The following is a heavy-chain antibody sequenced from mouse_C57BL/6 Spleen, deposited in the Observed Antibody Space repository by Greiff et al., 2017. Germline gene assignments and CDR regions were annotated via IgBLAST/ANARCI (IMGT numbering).Heavy chain of an antibody. Sequence: QVQLQQPGAELVRPGSSVKLSCKASGYTFTSYWMDWVKQRPGQGLEWIGNIYPSDSETHYNQKFKDKATLTVDKSSSTAYMQLSSLTSEDSAVYYCARRGWLPHYYAMDYWGQGTSVTVSS. CDR3: ARRGWLPHYYAMDY. J-gene: IGHJ4*01. CDR1: GYTFTSYW. D-gene: IGHD2-3*01. CDR2: IYPSDSET. V-gene: IGHV1-61*01.